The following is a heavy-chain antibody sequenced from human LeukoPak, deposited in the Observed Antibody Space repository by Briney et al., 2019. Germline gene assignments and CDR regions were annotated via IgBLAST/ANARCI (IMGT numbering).Heavy chain of an antibody. J-gene: IGHJ4*02. CDR3: ARRGRHSQFDY. Sequence: ASGTLSLTCTVSGGSISSSTYYWGWVRQPPGKGLEWIGSIYYSGTTYYNPSLKSRVTISVDTSKNQFSLKLSSVTAADTAVYYCARRGRHSQFDYWGQGTLVTVSS. CDR1: GGSISSSTYY. D-gene: IGHD2-15*01. CDR2: IYYSGTT. V-gene: IGHV4-39*01.